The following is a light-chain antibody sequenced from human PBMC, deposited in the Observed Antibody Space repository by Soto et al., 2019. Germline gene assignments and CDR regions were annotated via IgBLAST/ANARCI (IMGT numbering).Light chain of an antibody. Sequence: QTASVSGSPGQSITISCTGTSSDVGGYSYVSWYQQHPGKAPQLMIYDVSSRPSGVSLRFSGSKSGNTASLTISGLQAEDEAYYFCSSYTAITTTRVFGGGTKLTVL. CDR1: SSDVGGYSY. CDR3: SSYTAITTTRV. CDR2: DVS. V-gene: IGLV2-14*03. J-gene: IGLJ2*01.